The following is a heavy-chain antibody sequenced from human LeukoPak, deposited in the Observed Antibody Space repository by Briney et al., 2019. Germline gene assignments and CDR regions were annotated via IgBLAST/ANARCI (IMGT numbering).Heavy chain of an antibody. J-gene: IGHJ1*01. CDR2: IIPTFGTA. CDR1: GGTFSSYA. V-gene: IGHV1-69*05. CDR3: ARADYYDSSGYYSLYFQH. D-gene: IGHD3-22*01. Sequence: GSSVKVSCKASGGTFSSYAISWVRQAPGQGLEWMGGIIPTFGTANYAQKFQGRVTITTDESTSTAYMELSSLRSEDTAVYYCARADYYDSSGYYSLYFQHWGQGTLVTVSS.